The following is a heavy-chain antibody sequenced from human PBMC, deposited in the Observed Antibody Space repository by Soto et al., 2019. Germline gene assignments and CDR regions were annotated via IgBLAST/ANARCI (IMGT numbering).Heavy chain of an antibody. CDR3: ARVGDGSYSPFHL. CDR1: GYTFTGFY. D-gene: IGHD6-19*01. Sequence: GASVKVSCKASGYTFTGFYLHWLRQAPRQGLEWMGWINPNSGGTNYAQKFQGRVTFTRDTSINTAYMELTRLGSDDTAVYFCARVGDGSYSPFHLWGQGTPVTVSS. CDR2: INPNSGGT. J-gene: IGHJ5*02. V-gene: IGHV1-2*02.